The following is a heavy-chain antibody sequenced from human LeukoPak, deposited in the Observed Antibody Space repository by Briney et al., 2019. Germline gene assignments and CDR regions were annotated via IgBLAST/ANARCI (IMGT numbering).Heavy chain of an antibody. CDR2: ISSSSTI. CDR3: AKRLGEGMTVAGRAFDI. Sequence: GGSLRLSCAASRFTFRAYSMNWVRQAPGQGLEWVSYISSSSTIYYAASVKGRFTLSRENSKNTLYLQMNSLRAEDTAVYYCAKRLGEGMTVAGRAFDIWGQGTMVTVSS. CDR1: RFTFRAYS. D-gene: IGHD6-19*01. J-gene: IGHJ3*02. V-gene: IGHV3-48*01.